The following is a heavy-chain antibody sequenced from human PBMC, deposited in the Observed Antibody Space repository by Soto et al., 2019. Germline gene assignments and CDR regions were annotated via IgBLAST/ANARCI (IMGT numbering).Heavy chain of an antibody. D-gene: IGHD2-15*01. CDR3: AREEGCSGGRCPHDAFDI. Sequence: ASVKVSCKASGYTFTSYAMHRVRQAPGQRLEWMGWINAGNGNTKYSQKFQGRVTITRDTSASTAYMELSSLRSEDTAVYYCAREEGCSGGRCPHDAFDIWGQGTMVTVSS. V-gene: IGHV1-3*01. J-gene: IGHJ3*02. CDR1: GYTFTSYA. CDR2: INAGNGNT.